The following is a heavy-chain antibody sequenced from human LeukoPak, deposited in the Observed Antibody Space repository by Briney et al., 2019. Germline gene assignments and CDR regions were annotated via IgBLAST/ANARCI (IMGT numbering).Heavy chain of an antibody. D-gene: IGHD4-23*01. CDR3: ARSGTRWYRRAGDDAFDI. CDR1: GFTFSSYD. CDR2: IGTAGDT. Sequence: GGSLRLSCAASGFTFSSYDMHWVRQATGKGLEWVSAIGTAGDTYYPGSVKGRFTISRENAKNSLYLQMNSLRAEDTAVYYCARSGTRWYRRAGDDAFDIWGQGTMVTVSS. J-gene: IGHJ3*02. V-gene: IGHV3-13*01.